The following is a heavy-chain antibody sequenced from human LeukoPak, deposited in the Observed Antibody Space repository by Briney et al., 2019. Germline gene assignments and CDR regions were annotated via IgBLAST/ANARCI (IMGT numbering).Heavy chain of an antibody. J-gene: IGHJ6*02. D-gene: IGHD2-21*02. CDR1: GYTFTSYG. V-gene: IGHV1-18*01. Sequence: ASVNVSFKASGYTFTSYGISWVRQAPGQGLEWMGSISNYDGNTKYAQNLKGRVTMTTDTYTSTAYMELRSLRSDDTAAYYCARDDRVVTALIALYYYYGMDVWGQGTTVTVSS. CDR3: ARDDRVVTALIALYYYYGMDV. CDR2: ISNYDGNT.